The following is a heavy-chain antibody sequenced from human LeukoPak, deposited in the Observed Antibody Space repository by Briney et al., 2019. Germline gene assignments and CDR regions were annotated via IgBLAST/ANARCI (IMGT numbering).Heavy chain of an antibody. CDR2: IYTSGST. Sequence: SETLSLTCTVSGGSISSGSYHWSWIRQPAGKGLKWIGRIYTSGSTNYNPSLKSRVTISVDTSKNQFSLKLSSVTAADTAVYYCARTQEGGYFDYYYMDVWGKGTTVTVSS. CDR1: GGSISSGSYH. V-gene: IGHV4-61*02. J-gene: IGHJ6*03. D-gene: IGHD3-22*01. CDR3: ARTQEGGYFDYYYMDV.